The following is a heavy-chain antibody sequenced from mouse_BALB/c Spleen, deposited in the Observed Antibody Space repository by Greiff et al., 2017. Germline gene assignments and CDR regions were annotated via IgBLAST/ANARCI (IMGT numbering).Heavy chain of an antibody. D-gene: IGHD2-3*01. CDR1: GYAFSSSW. V-gene: IGHV1-82*01. CDR3: ARTGYDGYFYAMDY. Sequence: QVQLQQSGPELVKPGASVKISCKASGYAFSSSWMNWVKQRPGQGLEWIGRIYPGDGDTNYNGKFKGKATLTADKSSSTAYMQLSSLTSVDSAVYFCARTGYDGYFYAMDYWGQGTSVTVSS. J-gene: IGHJ4*01. CDR2: IYPGDGDT.